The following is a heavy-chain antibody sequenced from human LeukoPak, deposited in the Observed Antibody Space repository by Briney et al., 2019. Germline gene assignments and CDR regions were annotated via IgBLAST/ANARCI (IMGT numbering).Heavy chain of an antibody. Sequence: ASVKVSCKASGYTFTGYYIHWVRQAPGQGLEWMGWINPNSGGTNYAQKFQGRVTMTRDTSISTAYMELSRLRSDDTAVYYCARDPDTAAAHSFDYWGQGTLVTVSS. V-gene: IGHV1-2*02. CDR2: INPNSGGT. D-gene: IGHD5-18*01. CDR3: ARDPDTAAAHSFDY. J-gene: IGHJ4*02. CDR1: GYTFTGYY.